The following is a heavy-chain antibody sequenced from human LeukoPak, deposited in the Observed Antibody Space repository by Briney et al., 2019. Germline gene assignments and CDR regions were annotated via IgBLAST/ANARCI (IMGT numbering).Heavy chain of an antibody. Sequence: GGSLRLSCAASGFIFSSYSMSWVRQAPGKGLEWVSVITGSGGNTYYADSVKGRFTISKDNSKNTVYLQMNSLRAEDTALYYCAKPGDGDYAYFDYWGQGTLVTVSS. CDR2: ITGSGGNT. J-gene: IGHJ4*02. D-gene: IGHD4-17*01. CDR1: GFIFSSYS. V-gene: IGHV3-23*01. CDR3: AKPGDGDYAYFDY.